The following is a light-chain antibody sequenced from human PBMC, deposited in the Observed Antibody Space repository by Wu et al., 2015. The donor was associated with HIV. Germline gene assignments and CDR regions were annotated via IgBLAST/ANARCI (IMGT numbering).Light chain of an antibody. CDR3: QQTYNIQWT. J-gene: IGKJ1*01. V-gene: IGKV1-39*01. CDR1: QRISTS. Sequence: DIQMTQSASSLSASVGDRVTTTCRASQRISTSVNWYQQRPGKAPKLLIYEASTLQTGVPSRFSGSGSGTDFTLTISSLQPEDFATYYCQQTYNIQWTFGQGTKMEIK. CDR2: EAS.